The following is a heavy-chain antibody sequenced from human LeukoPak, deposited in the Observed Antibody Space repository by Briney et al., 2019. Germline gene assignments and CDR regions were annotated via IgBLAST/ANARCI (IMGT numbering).Heavy chain of an antibody. V-gene: IGHV3-23*01. CDR3: AKYKLMTTVTTPDY. CDR2: ISGSGGST. D-gene: IGHD4-17*01. Sequence: GGPLRLSCAASGFTFSSYAMSWVRQAPGKGLEWVSAISGSGGSTYYADSVKGRFTISRDNSKNTLYLQMNSLRAEDTVVYYCAKYKLMTTVTTPDYWGQGTLVTVSS. CDR1: GFTFSSYA. J-gene: IGHJ4*02.